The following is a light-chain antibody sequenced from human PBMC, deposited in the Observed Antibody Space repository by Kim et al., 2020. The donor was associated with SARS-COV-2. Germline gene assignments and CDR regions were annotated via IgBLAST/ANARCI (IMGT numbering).Light chain of an antibody. V-gene: IGLV2-14*03. CDR2: DVS. CDR1: SSDVGGYNY. J-gene: IGLJ2*01. Sequence: SALTQPASVSGSPGQSITISCTGTSSDVGGYNYVSWYQQHPGKVPKLIIFDVSNRPSGVSSRFSGSKSGNTASLTISGLQAEDEADYYCSSYTRSSTSLFGGGTQLTVL. CDR3: SSYTRSSTSL.